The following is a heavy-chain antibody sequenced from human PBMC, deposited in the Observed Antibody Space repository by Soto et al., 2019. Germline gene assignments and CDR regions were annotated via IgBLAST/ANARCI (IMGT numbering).Heavy chain of an antibody. CDR1: GLSRNSSMHG. V-gene: IGHV4-4*02. J-gene: IGHJ3*02. D-gene: IGHD4-17*01. CDR2: LSKIGST. Sequence: QVQLQESGPGLVKPSGTLSLTCAVSGLSRNSSMHGWTWGLQPQGTGLEWIGELSKIGSTNYSPSLQGRVTMSINRAKNQFSLGLTAVTAEETSVYFCAAGPDDYGDHVTPPFFLAAFDIWGQGTMVTVSS. CDR3: AAGPDDYGDHVTPPFFLAAFDI.